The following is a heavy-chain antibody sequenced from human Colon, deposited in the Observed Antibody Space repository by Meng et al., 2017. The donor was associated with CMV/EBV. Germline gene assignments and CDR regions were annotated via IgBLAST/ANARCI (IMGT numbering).Heavy chain of an antibody. J-gene: IGHJ4*02. CDR3: AIDTTLNCSGGSCYDY. CDR1: GYSISSGYY. CDR2: IYHSGST. Sequence: SETLSLTCTVSGYSISSGYYWGWIRQPPGKGLEWIGSIYHSGSTYYNPSLKSRVTISVDTSKKQFSLKLSSVTAADTAVYYCAIDTTLNCSGGSCYDYWGQGTLVTVSS. V-gene: IGHV4-38-2*02. D-gene: IGHD2-15*01.